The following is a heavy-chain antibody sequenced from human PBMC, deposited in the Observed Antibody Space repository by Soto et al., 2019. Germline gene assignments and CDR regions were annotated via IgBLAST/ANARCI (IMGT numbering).Heavy chain of an antibody. CDR2: ISYDGSNK. V-gene: IGHV3-30-3*01. CDR3: ARDPLWGTAMVLWYFDL. J-gene: IGHJ2*01. Sequence: GGSLRLSCAASGFTFSSYAMHWVRQAPGKGLEWVAVISYDGSNKYYTDSVKGRFTISGDNSKNTLYLQMNSLRAEDTAVYYCARDPLWGTAMVLWYFDLWGRGTLVTVSS. CDR1: GFTFSSYA. D-gene: IGHD5-18*01.